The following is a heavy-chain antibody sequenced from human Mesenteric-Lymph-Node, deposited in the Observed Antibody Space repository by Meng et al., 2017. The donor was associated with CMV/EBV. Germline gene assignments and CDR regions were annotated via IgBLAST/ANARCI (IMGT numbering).Heavy chain of an antibody. D-gene: IGHD2-2*02. Sequence: GESLKISCAASGFTFSSYAMNWVRQAPGKGLEWVSLIYIGGSSTYYADSVKGRFTISRDNSMNTLYLQMNSLRAEDTAVYYCAKDSRYCGSTTCYTDYWGQGTLVTVSS. CDR2: IYIGGSST. J-gene: IGHJ4*02. V-gene: IGHV3-23*03. CDR3: AKDSRYCGSTTCYTDY. CDR1: GFTFSSYA.